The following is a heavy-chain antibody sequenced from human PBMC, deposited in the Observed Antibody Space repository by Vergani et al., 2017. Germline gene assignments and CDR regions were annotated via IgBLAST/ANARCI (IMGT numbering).Heavy chain of an antibody. V-gene: IGHV4-31*03. J-gene: IGHJ4*02. CDR2: IYYSGST. CDR1: GGSISSGGYY. CDR3: ASSPYSSSWPFDY. Sequence: QVQLQESGPGLVKPSQTLSLTCTVSGGSISSGGYYWSWIRQHPGKGLEWIGYIYYSGSTYYNPSLKSRVTISVDTSKTQFSLTLSSVTAADTAVYYCASSPYSSSWPFDYWGQGTLVTVSS. D-gene: IGHD6-13*01.